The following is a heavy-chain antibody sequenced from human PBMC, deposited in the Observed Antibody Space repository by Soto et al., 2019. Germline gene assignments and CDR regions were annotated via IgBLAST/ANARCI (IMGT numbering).Heavy chain of an antibody. J-gene: IGHJ5*02. V-gene: IGHV4-30-2*01. D-gene: IGHD4-17*01. Sequence: QLQLQESGSGLVKPSQTLSLTCAVSGGSISSGGYSWSWIRQPPGKGLEWIVYISHSGSTYYNPSLKGRVTISVDWSKNQFSLELSSLTAADTAVYYCARTPTPWGQGTLVTVSS. CDR3: ARTPTP. CDR1: GGSISSGGYS. CDR2: ISHSGST.